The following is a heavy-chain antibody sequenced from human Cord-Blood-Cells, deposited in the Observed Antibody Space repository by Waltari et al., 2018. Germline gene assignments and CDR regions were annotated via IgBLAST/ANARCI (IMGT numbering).Heavy chain of an antibody. CDR3: ARGRLNGDYSSYGMDV. Sequence: QVQLVESGGGLVQSGRSLRLSCAASGFTFSSYAMHWVRQAPGKGLEWVAVISYDGSNKYYADSVKGRFTISRDNSKNTLYLQMNSLRAEDTAVYYCARGRLNGDYSSYGMDVWDQGP. V-gene: IGHV3-30-3*01. D-gene: IGHD4-17*01. CDR2: ISYDGSNK. J-gene: IGHJ6*02. CDR1: GFTFSSYA.